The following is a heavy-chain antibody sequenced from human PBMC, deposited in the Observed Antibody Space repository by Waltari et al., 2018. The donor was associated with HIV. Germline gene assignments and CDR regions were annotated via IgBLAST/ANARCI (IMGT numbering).Heavy chain of an antibody. D-gene: IGHD3-10*01. CDR3: ARIRDGIRVYGSGYYFDY. V-gene: IGHV2-26*01. J-gene: IGHJ4*02. CDR2: IFSSDEK. Sequence: QVTLKESGPVLVKPTETLTLTCTVSGFSLSNDRMGVSWIRQPPGKALEWLAHIFSSDEKSYSTTLKSMLTISKDTSKSQVVLTMTNMDRVDTATYYCARIRDGIRVYGSGYYFDYWGQGTLVTVSS. CDR1: GFSLSNDRMG.